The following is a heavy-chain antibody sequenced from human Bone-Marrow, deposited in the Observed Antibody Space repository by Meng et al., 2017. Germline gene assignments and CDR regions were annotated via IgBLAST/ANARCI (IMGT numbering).Heavy chain of an antibody. Sequence: QVQLQASGPGLVQPSGNLSLRCLVASVSISSTNWWGWVRQPPGKGLEWMGEIHQDGYTNYSPSLKGRVTISVDKSRNQFSLKLNSVTAADTAVYYFAGLGPPIAAGDPFDYWGQGTLVTVSS. J-gene: IGHJ4*02. CDR1: SVSISSTNW. D-gene: IGHD6-13*01. CDR3: AGLGPPIAAGDPFDY. CDR2: IHQDGYT. V-gene: IGHV4-4*02.